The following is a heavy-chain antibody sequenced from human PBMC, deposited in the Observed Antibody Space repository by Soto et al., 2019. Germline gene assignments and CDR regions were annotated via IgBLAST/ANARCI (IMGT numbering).Heavy chain of an antibody. CDR1: GFAFSNTW. D-gene: IGHD3-10*01. CDR2: IKSNIDGGTT. V-gene: IGHV3-15*01. Sequence: EVQLVESGGGFVKPGGSLRLSCAASGFAFSNTWMGWVRQAPGKGLEWVGRIKSNIDGGTTEYAAPVKDRFTISRDDSKYTLYVQKNNLKAEDSAVYFCTTDQGNHYGFYSFDYWGQGTLVTVSS. CDR3: TTDQGNHYGFYSFDY. J-gene: IGHJ4*02.